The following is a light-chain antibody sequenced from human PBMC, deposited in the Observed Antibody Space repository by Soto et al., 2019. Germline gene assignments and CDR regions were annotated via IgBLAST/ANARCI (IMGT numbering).Light chain of an antibody. Sequence: DIQMTQSPSSLSASVGDRVTITCRSSQSIANYLNWYQQKPGKAPKLLIYAASSLQSGVPSRFSGSGSGTDFTLTISSLQPEDFATYYCQQSYITPPLTFGGGTKVDIK. V-gene: IGKV1-39*01. CDR2: AAS. J-gene: IGKJ4*01. CDR1: QSIANY. CDR3: QQSYITPPLT.